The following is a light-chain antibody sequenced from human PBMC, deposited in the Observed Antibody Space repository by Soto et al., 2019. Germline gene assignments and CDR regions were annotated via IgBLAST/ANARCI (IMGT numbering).Light chain of an antibody. J-gene: IGKJ5*01. V-gene: IGKV1-39*01. Sequence: DIQMTQSPSSLSASVGDRGTITCRASQTISSYLNWYQQKQGKXXKXXIYVASSLQGGVPSRFSGSESGTDFNLTIGSLQTDDCATYDGQQSYSTPITFGQGTRLEIK. CDR1: QTISSY. CDR2: VAS. CDR3: QQSYSTPIT.